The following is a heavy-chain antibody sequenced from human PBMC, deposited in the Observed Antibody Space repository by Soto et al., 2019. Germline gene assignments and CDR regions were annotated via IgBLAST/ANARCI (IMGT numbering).Heavy chain of an antibody. CDR3: ASLPREMATIIDDY. CDR2: IYHSGST. D-gene: IGHD5-12*01. CDR1: GGSISSGGYS. Sequence: SETLSLTCAVSGGSISSGGYSWSWIRQPPGKGLEWIGYIYHSGSTYYNPSLKSRVTISVDRSKNQFSLKLSSVTAADTAVYYCASLPREMATIIDDYWGQGTLVTVSS. V-gene: IGHV4-30-2*01. J-gene: IGHJ4*02.